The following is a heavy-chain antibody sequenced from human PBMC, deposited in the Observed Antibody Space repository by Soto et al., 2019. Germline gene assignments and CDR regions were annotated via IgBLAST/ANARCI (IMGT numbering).Heavy chain of an antibody. J-gene: IGHJ5*02. D-gene: IGHD3-3*01. V-gene: IGHV4-31*03. Sequence: QVQLQESGPGLVKPSQTLSLTCTVSGGCISSGGYYWSWIRQHPGKGLEWIGYIYYSGSTYYNPSLKSRVTISVNTSQNQFSLKLSSVTAADTAVYYCARVRRYYDFCSGSPPTRFDPWGQGTLVTVSS. CDR3: ARVRRYYDFCSGSPPTRFDP. CDR1: GGCISSGGYY. CDR2: IYYSGST.